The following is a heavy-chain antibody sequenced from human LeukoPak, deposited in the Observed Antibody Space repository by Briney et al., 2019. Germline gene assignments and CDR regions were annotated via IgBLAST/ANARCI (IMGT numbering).Heavy chain of an antibody. CDR1: GGTFSSYA. V-gene: IGHV1-69*04. CDR2: IIPIFGIA. Sequence: SVKVSCKASGGTFSSYAISWVRQAPGQGLEWMGRIIPIFGIANYAQKFQGRVTITADKSTSTAYMELSSLRSEDTAVYYCAAEYSYGFMEVWGQGTTVTVSS. D-gene: IGHD5-18*01. J-gene: IGHJ6*02. CDR3: AAEYSYGFMEV.